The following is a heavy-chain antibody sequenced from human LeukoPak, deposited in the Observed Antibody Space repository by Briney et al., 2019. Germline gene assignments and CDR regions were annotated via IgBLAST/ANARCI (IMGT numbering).Heavy chain of an antibody. V-gene: IGHV3-23*01. CDR3: VHDLHDCAYEFN. D-gene: IGHD5-12*01. J-gene: IGHJ4*02. CDR2: ISGSGGST. Sequence: SGGSLRLSCAASGFTFSSYAMSWVRQAPGKGLEWVSAISGSGGSTYYADSVKGRFTISRDNSKNTLYLQMNSLRPEDTAVYYCVHDLHDCAYEFNWGQGTLVTVSS. CDR1: GFTFSSYA.